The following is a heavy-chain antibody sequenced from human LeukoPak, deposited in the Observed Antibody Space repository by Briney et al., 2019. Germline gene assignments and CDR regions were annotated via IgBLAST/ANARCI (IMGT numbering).Heavy chain of an antibody. V-gene: IGHV3-7*03. CDR1: GFTFTTYW. Sequence: GGSLRLSCAASGFTFTTYWTSWVRQTPGKGLEWLANIKQDGSEKYYVDSVGGRFTVSRDNAKNSLYLQMNSLRVEDTGVYYCMRHSGYPGDYWGQGTLVTVSS. J-gene: IGHJ4*02. CDR2: IKQDGSEK. CDR3: MRHSGYPGDY. D-gene: IGHD5-12*01.